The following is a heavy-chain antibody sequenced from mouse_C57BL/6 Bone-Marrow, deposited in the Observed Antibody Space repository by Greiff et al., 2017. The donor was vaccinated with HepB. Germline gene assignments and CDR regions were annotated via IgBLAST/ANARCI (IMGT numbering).Heavy chain of an antibody. V-gene: IGHV5-4*01. J-gene: IGHJ3*01. D-gene: IGHD1-1*01. Sequence: EVQLVESGGGLVKPGGSLKLSCAASGFTFSSYAMSWVRQTPEKRLEWVATISDGGSYTYYPDNVKGRFTISRDNAKNNLYLQMSHLKSEDTARYYCARVDYGSSSAWFAYWGQGTLVTVSA. CDR3: ARVDYGSSSAWFAY. CDR1: GFTFSSYA. CDR2: ISDGGSYT.